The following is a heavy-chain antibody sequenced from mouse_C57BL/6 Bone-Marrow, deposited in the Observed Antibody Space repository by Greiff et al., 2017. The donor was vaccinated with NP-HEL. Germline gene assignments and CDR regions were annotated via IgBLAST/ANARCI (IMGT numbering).Heavy chain of an antibody. D-gene: IGHD2-5*01. CDR1: GFTFTDYY. V-gene: IGHV7-3*01. Sequence: EVKVVESGGGLVQPGGSLSLSCAASGFTFTDYYMSWVRQPPGKALEWLGFIRHKANGYTTEYSSSVKGRVTISRDNSQSILYLQMNALRAEDSATYYCARSYSNYVGVDYWGQGTTLTVSS. CDR2: IRHKANGYTT. CDR3: ARSYSNYVGVDY. J-gene: IGHJ2*01.